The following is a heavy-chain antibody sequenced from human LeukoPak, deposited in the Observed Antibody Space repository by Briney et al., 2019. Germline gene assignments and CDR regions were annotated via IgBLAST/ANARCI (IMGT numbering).Heavy chain of an antibody. V-gene: IGHV4-38-2*01. D-gene: IGHD3-3*01. CDR1: GYSISSGYY. J-gene: IGHJ4*02. CDR2: IYHSGST. Sequence: SSETLSLTCAVSGYSISSGYYWGWIRQPPGKGLEWIGSIYHSGSTYYNPSLKSRVTISVDTSKNQFSLKLSSVTAADTAVYYCARVMYYDFWSGYPNFDYWGQGTLVTVSS. CDR3: ARVMYYDFWSGYPNFDY.